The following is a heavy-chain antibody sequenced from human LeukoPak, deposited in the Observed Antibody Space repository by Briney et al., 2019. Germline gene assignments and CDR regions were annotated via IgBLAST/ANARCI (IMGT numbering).Heavy chain of an antibody. D-gene: IGHD5-18*01. Sequence: GASVKVSCKASGYTFTSYYMHWVRQAPGQGLERMGIINPSGGSTSYAQKFRGRVTMTRDTSTSTVYMELSSLRSEDTAVYYCARSAIQLWFLDYWGQGTLVTVSS. V-gene: IGHV1-46*03. CDR3: ARSAIQLWFLDY. CDR1: GYTFTSYY. CDR2: INPSGGST. J-gene: IGHJ4*02.